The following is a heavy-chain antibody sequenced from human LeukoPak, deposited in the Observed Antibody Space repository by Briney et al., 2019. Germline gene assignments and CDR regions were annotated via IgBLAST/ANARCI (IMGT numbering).Heavy chain of an antibody. J-gene: IGHJ4*02. CDR3: ATVDTAMVIVY. V-gene: IGHV4-4*07. D-gene: IGHD5-18*01. CDR1: GGSISSYY. CDR2: IYISGST. Sequence: PSETLSLTCTVSGGSISSYYWSWIRQPAGKGLEWIGHIYISGSTNYNPSLKSRVTISVDTSKNQFSLKLSSVTAADTAVYYCATVDTAMVIVYWGQGTLVTVSS.